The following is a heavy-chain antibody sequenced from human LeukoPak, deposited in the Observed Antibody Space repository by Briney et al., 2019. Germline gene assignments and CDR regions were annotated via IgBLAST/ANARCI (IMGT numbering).Heavy chain of an antibody. CDR2: IYYSGST. CDR1: GGSFSSGSYY. CDR3: ARDERIAVANSLVY. Sequence: AETLSLTCTVSGGSFSSGSYYGSWRRQPPGRGVAGIGYIYYSGSTNYNPSLKSRVTISVDTSKNQFSLQLSSVTAADTAVYYCARDERIAVANSLVYWGQGTLVTVSS. V-gene: IGHV4-61*01. J-gene: IGHJ4*02. D-gene: IGHD6-19*01.